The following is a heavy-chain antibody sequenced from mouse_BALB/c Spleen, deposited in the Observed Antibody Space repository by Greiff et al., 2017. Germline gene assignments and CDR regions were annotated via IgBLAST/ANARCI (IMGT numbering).Heavy chain of an antibody. V-gene: IGHV5-6*01. D-gene: IGHD1-1*01. J-gene: IGHJ2*01. Sequence: EVQLVESGGGLVQPGGSLKLSCAASGFTFSSYGMSWVRQTPDKRLEWVATISSGGSYTYYPDSVKGRFTISRDNAKNTLYLQMSSLKSEDTAMYYCASLTSVYYFDYWGQGTTLTVSS. CDR2: ISSGGSYT. CDR3: ASLTSVYYFDY. CDR1: GFTFSSYG.